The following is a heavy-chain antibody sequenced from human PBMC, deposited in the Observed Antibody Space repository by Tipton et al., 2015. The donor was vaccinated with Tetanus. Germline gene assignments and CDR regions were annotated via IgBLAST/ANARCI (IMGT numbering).Heavy chain of an antibody. D-gene: IGHD2-2*01. J-gene: IGHJ3*01. V-gene: IGHV4-34*01. CDR1: GGTFNNYF. CDR2: INYDGST. CDR3: ARRSYCSSSRCFDAFDL. Sequence: TLSLTCAVYGGTFNNYFWTWIRQPPGKGLEWIGEINYDGSTNYSPSLKSRVTLSLDTTKNQISLKLSSVTAADTAVYYCARRSYCSSSRCFDAFDLWGQGTMVTVSS.